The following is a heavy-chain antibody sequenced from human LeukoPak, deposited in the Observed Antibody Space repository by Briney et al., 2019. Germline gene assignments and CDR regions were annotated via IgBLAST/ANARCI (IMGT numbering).Heavy chain of an antibody. D-gene: IGHD3-22*01. CDR2: ISFDGGNE. CDR1: RFTFSRYD. Sequence: GESLRLSCVDSRFTFSRYDMHWVRQAPGKGLQWVAVISFDGGNEIYADSVKGRFTISRDNSKNTLSLEMDSLRGEDTAVCYCARDPGKWLLLGDAFDIWGQGTMVTVSS. J-gene: IGHJ3*02. V-gene: IGHV3-30-3*01. CDR3: ARDPGKWLLLGDAFDI.